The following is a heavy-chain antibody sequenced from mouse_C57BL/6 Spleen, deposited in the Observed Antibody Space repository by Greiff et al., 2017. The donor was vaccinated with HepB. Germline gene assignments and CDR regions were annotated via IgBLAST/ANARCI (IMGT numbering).Heavy chain of an antibody. CDR3: ARIKYYYGTYWYFDV. Sequence: EVQLQQSGPVLVKPGASVKMSCKASGYTFTDYYMNWVKQSHGKSLEWIGVINPYNGGTSYNQKFKGKATLTVDKSSSTAYMELNSLTSEDSAVYYCARIKYYYGTYWYFDVWGTGTTVTVSS. D-gene: IGHD1-1*01. V-gene: IGHV1-19*01. CDR1: GYTFTDYY. CDR2: INPYNGGT. J-gene: IGHJ1*03.